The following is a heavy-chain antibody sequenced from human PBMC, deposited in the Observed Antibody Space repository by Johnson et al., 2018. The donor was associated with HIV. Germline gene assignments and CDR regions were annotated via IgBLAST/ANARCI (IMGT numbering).Heavy chain of an antibody. J-gene: IGHJ3*02. D-gene: IGHD2/OR15-2a*01. CDR3: ARESTLGAFDI. V-gene: IGHV3-30-3*01. Sequence: QVQLVESGGGVVQPGRSLRLSCAASGFTFSSYPLHWVRQAPGKGLEWVAVLSYDGSNKFYTDSVKGRFSISRDNSKNTLYLQMNSLRAGDTAVYYCARESTLGAFDIWGQGTMVTVSS. CDR2: LSYDGSNK. CDR1: GFTFSSYP.